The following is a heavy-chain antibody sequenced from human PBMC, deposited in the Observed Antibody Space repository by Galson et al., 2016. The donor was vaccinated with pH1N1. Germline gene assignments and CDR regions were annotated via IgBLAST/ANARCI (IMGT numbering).Heavy chain of an antibody. CDR1: GFSLSTSGMC. J-gene: IGHJ4*02. D-gene: IGHD4-17*01. CDR2: IDWGDEK. Sequence: PALVKPTQTLTLTCTFSGFSLSTSGMCVGWVRQPPGKALEWLALIDWGDEKYYSTSLKTRLTISKDTSKNQVVLTMTNMDPVDTATYYCARFTYGDYTTYFDYWGQGTLVTVSS. CDR3: ARFTYGDYTTYFDY. V-gene: IGHV2-70*20.